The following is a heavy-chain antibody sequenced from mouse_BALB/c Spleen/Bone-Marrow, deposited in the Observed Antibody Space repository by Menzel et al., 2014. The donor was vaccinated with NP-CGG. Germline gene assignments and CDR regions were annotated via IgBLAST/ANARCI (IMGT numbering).Heavy chain of an antibody. CDR1: GYTFTSYY. D-gene: IGHD2-12*01. CDR3: TRSRRAMDH. CDR2: INPSNGGT. J-gene: IGHJ4*01. V-gene: IGHV1S81*02. Sequence: VQLQQSGAELVKPGAPVKLSCKASGYTFTSYYMCWVKQRPGQGLEWIGEINPSNGGTNFNEKFKSKATLTVDKSSSTAYMSLSSLTSEDSAVYYCTRSRRAMDHWGQGTSVTVSS.